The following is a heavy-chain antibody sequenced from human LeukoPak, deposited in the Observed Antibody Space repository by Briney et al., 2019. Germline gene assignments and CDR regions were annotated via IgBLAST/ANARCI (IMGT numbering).Heavy chain of an antibody. CDR1: GFTFSNYW. D-gene: IGHD3-22*01. V-gene: IGHV3-74*01. J-gene: IGHJ3*02. Sequence: PGGSLRLSCAASGFTFSNYWMHWVRQAPGKGLVWVSRINTDGSSTRDADSVTGRFTISRDNAKNTLYLQMNSLRAEDTAVYYCATYYSDGSGYSYDAFDIWGQGTMVTVSS. CDR2: INTDGSST. CDR3: ATYYSDGSGYSYDAFDI.